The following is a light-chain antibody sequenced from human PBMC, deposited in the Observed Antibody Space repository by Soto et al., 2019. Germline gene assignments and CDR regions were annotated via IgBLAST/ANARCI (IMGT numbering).Light chain of an antibody. J-gene: IGKJ4*01. CDR3: QQSHSTPPT. Sequence: DIQMTQSPSSLSASVGDRVTITCRASQSIRSYLNWYQQKPGKAPKLLIYAASSLQSGVPSRFSGSGSGTDFTLTISSLQPEDFASYYCQQSHSTPPTFGGGTKVDIK. CDR1: QSIRSY. CDR2: AAS. V-gene: IGKV1-39*01.